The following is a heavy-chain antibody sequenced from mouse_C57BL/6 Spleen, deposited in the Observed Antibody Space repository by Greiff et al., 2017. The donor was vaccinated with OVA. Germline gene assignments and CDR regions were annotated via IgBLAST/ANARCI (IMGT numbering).Heavy chain of an antibody. Sequence: EVKLLESGPGLVKPSQSLSLTCSVTGYSITSGYYWNWIRQFPGNKLEWMGYISYDGSNNYNPSLKNRISITRDTSKNQFFLKLNSVTTEDTATYYCARSLTGPGDYWGQGTSVTVSS. CDR2: ISYDGSN. CDR1: GYSITSGYY. D-gene: IGHD4-1*01. CDR3: ARSLTGPGDY. J-gene: IGHJ4*01. V-gene: IGHV3-6*01.